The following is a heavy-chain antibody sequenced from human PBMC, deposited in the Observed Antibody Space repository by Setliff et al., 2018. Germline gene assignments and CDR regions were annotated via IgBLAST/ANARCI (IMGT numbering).Heavy chain of an antibody. CDR3: ARIVVDYYYYYMDV. CDR1: AFPVSSNY. Sequence: PGESLRLSCAASAFPVSSNYMTWVRQAPGKGLEFVSVVYSGGTTYSADSVRGRFTISRDNSKNTLNLQMNSLRAEDTGVYYCARIVVDYYYYYMDVWGKGTTVTVSS. V-gene: IGHV3-66*02. CDR2: VYSGGTT. J-gene: IGHJ6*03. D-gene: IGHD3-22*01.